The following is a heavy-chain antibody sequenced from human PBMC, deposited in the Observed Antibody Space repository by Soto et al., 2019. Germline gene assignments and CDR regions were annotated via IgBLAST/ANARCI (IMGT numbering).Heavy chain of an antibody. V-gene: IGHV1-69*04. CDR3: ARELRSGWYDVYFDY. J-gene: IGHJ4*02. D-gene: IGHD6-19*01. CDR2: IIPIRGRA. CDR1: GYTFTGYY. Sequence: SVKVSCKASGYTFTGYYMHWVRQAPGQGLEWMGRIIPIRGRANYAQKFQGRVTITADKSTSTAYMELNSLRAEDTAVYYCARELRSGWYDVYFDYWGQGTLVTVSS.